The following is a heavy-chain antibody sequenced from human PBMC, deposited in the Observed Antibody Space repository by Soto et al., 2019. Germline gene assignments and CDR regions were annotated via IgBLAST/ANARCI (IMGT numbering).Heavy chain of an antibody. CDR3: AKDEEGAALWSDY. D-gene: IGHD3-10*01. J-gene: IGHJ4*02. Sequence: EVQLLESGGGLVQPGGSLRLSCAASGFTFSSYAMSWVRQAPGKGLEWVSAISGSGGSTYYADSAKGRFTISRDNSKNTLYLQMNSLRAEYTAVYYCAKDEEGAALWSDYWAREPWSPSPQ. V-gene: IGHV3-23*01. CDR1: GFTFSSYA. CDR2: ISGSGGST.